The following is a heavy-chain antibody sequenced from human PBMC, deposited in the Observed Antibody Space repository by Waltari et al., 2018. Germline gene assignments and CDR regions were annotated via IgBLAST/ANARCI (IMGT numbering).Heavy chain of an antibody. D-gene: IGHD3-10*01. V-gene: IGHV1-2*02. CDR3: ARGRFGGDYYYGMDV. Sequence: QVQLVQSGAEVKKPGASVKVSCKASGYTFTGYYMHWVRQAPGQGLEWMGWINPNSGGTNYAQKLQGRVTMTRDTSISTAYMELSRLRSDDTAVYYCARGRFGGDYYYGMDVWGQGTTVTVSS. CDR1: GYTFTGYY. J-gene: IGHJ6*02. CDR2: INPNSGGT.